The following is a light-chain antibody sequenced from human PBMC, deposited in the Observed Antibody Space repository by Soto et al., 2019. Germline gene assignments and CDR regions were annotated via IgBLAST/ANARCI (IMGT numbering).Light chain of an antibody. Sequence: QSALTQPASVSGSPGQSITISCTGTSSDVGGYNYVSWYQQHPGKAPKLMIYEVSNRPSGVSNRFSGSKSGNTASLTISGLQPEDEADYYCSSYTSSSTQVFGTGTKVTVL. CDR1: SSDVGGYNY. V-gene: IGLV2-14*01. CDR2: EVS. J-gene: IGLJ1*01. CDR3: SSYTSSSTQV.